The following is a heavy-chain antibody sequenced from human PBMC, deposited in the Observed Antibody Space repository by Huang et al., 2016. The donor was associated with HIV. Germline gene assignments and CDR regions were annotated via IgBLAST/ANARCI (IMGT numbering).Heavy chain of an antibody. J-gene: IGHJ5*01. V-gene: IGHV1-18*01. CDR3: ARDHWYPLQNWFDL. D-gene: IGHD1-1*01. CDR1: GYIFTKYG. CDR2: ISAYNGNN. Sequence: QVELVQSGAEVKRPGASVRVSCKAAGYIFTKYGINWVRQAPGQGLEWMGWISAYNGNNNYAEKVQGRVTLTRDTSATTAYMELRDVTSADTAVYYCARDHWYPLQNWFDLWGQGTLVTVSS.